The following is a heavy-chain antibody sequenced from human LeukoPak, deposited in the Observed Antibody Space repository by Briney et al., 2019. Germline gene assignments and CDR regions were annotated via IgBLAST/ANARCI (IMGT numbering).Heavy chain of an antibody. Sequence: AGGSLRLSCAASGFTFSNAWMSWVRQAPGKGLERVGRIKSKTDGGTTDYAAPVKGRFTISRDDSKNTLYLQMNSLKTEDTAVYYCTTDALYYYDSSGSPQTDYWGQGTLVTVSS. J-gene: IGHJ4*02. V-gene: IGHV3-15*01. CDR3: TTDALYYYDSSGSPQTDY. D-gene: IGHD3-22*01. CDR2: IKSKTDGGTT. CDR1: GFTFSNAW.